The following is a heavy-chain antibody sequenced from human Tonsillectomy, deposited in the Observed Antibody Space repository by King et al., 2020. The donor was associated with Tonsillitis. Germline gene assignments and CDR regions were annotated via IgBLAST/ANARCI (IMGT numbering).Heavy chain of an antibody. CDR2: MNPNSGST. CDR1: GYTFTNHD. D-gene: IGHD3-10*01. CDR3: ARGAIWFGNYGLDA. J-gene: IGHJ6*02. V-gene: IGHV1-8*02. Sequence: LVESGAEVKKPGASVKVSCKASGYTFTNHDINWVRQATGQGLEWMGWMNPNSGSTVYAQKFQGSVTMTRDTSISTAYLELSSLSSDDTAVYYCARGAIWFGNYGLDACGQGAAVTVSS.